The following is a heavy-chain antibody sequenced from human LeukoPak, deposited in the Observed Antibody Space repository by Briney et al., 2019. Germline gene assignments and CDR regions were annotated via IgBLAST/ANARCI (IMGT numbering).Heavy chain of an antibody. D-gene: IGHD3-16*01. J-gene: IGHJ4*02. V-gene: IGHV3-21*01. CDR3: GRTFPPPRTALAGDL. Sequence: GGSLRLSCSDPLFSFRVYNGKSGPQAPGKGLEWISSISGRSSHVYYGDSVKGRFSISRDNAMNSVFLQMNSLGVDDTAVYCGGRTFPPPRTALAGDLWGQGTLVTVSS. CDR2: ISGRSSHV. CDR1: LFSFRVYN.